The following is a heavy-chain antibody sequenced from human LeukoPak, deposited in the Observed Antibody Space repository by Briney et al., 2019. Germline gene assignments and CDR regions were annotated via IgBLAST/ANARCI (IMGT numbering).Heavy chain of an antibody. CDR2: IYYSGST. V-gene: IGHV4-59*01. D-gene: IGHD4-23*01. CDR1: GGSISSYY. J-gene: IGHJ6*03. Sequence: PSETLSLTRTVSGGSISSYYWSWTRQPPGKGLEWIGYIYYSGSTNYNPSLKSRVTISVDTSKNQFSLKLSSVTAADTAVYYCARDQGGNSFDYYYMDVWGKGTTVTVSS. CDR3: ARDQGGNSFDYYYMDV.